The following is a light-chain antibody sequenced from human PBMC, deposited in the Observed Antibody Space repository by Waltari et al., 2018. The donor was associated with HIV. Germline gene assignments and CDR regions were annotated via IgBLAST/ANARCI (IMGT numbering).Light chain of an antibody. CDR3: HAFDSSLSGWV. CDR2: GDS. Sequence: QSVLTQPPSVSGAPGQRITISCTGSSSTIGAGYDVHWYQHLPGTAPKLLIYGDSNRPSGVPDRFSASRSGTSASLAITGLQAEDEGDYYCHAFDSSLSGWVFGGRTKLTVL. J-gene: IGLJ2*01. V-gene: IGLV1-40*01. CDR1: SSTIGAGYD.